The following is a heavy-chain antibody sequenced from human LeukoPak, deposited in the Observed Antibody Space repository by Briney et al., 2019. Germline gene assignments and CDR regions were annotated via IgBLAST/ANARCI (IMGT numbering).Heavy chain of an antibody. CDR3: ASNYYDSSGYYPFDY. CDR1: GGSISSGDYY. V-gene: IGHV4-31*03. CDR2: IYYSGST. J-gene: IGHJ4*02. Sequence: SETLSLTCTVSGGSISSGDYYWSWIRQHPGKGLEWIGYIYYSGSTYYNPSLKSRVTISVDTSKNQFSLKLSSVTAADTAVYYCASNYYDSSGYYPFDYWGQGTLVTVSS. D-gene: IGHD3-22*01.